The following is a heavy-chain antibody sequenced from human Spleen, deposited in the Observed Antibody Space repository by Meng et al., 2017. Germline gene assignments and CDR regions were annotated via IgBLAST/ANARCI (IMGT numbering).Heavy chain of an antibody. CDR3: AKDREAVAGSLEY. V-gene: IGHV3-11*01. CDR2: ISHSGATI. J-gene: IGHJ4*02. Sequence: QVQLVESGGGVVQPGRSLRLSCAASGFTFSDYQMSWIRQAPEKGLEWISFISHSGATIHYADSVRGRFTISRDNTKNSLYLEMNSLRAEDTAVYYCAKDREAVAGSLEYWGQGTLVTVSS. CDR1: GFTFSDYQ. D-gene: IGHD6-19*01.